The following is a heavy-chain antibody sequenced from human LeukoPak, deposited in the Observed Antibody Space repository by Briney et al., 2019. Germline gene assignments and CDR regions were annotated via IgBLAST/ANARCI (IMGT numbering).Heavy chain of an antibody. CDR1: GFTFSSYA. CDR2: ISGSGGST. CDR3: ASAYSSSSSFDY. D-gene: IGHD6-6*01. J-gene: IGHJ4*02. Sequence: GGSLRLSCAASGFTFSSYAMSWVRQAPGKGPEWVSAISGSGGSTYYADSVKGRFTISRDNSKNTLYLQMNSLRAEDTAVYYCASAYSSSSSFDYWGQGTLVTVSS. V-gene: IGHV3-23*01.